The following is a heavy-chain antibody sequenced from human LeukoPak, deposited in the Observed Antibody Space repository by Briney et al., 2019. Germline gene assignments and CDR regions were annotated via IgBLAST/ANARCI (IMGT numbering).Heavy chain of an antibody. CDR2: INSDGSST. V-gene: IGHV3-74*01. J-gene: IGHJ4*02. Sequence: GGSLRLSCVASGFTFSSYWMHWVRQAPGKGMVWVSRINSDGSSTSYADSVKGRFTISRDNAKNTLYLQMNSLRAEDTAVYYCARDFLHCTNGVCSSYYFDYWGQGTLVTVSS. D-gene: IGHD2-8*01. CDR1: GFTFSSYW. CDR3: ARDFLHCTNGVCSSYYFDY.